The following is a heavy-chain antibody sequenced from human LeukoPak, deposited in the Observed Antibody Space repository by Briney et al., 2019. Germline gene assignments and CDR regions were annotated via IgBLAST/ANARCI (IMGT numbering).Heavy chain of an antibody. D-gene: IGHD1-14*01. CDR2: IYYSGST. J-gene: IGHJ4*02. Sequence: SETLSLTCTVSGGSISSYYWSWIRQPPGKGLEWIGYIYYSGSTNYNPSLKSRVTISVDTSKNQFSLKLSSVTAADTAVYYCARRTLMYYFDYWGQGTLVTVSS. CDR1: GGSISSYY. V-gene: IGHV4-59*08. CDR3: ARRTLMYYFDY.